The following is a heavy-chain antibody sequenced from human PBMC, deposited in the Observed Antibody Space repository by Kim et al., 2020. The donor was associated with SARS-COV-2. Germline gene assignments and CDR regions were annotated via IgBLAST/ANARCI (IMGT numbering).Heavy chain of an antibody. CDR1: GYTFTSYA. Sequence: ASVKVSCKASGYTFTSYAMHWVRQAPGQRLEWMGWINAGNGNTKYSQKFQGRVTITRDTSASTAYMELSSLRSEDTAVYYCARDQVITFGGVNILYRGDYFDYWGQGTLVTVSS. V-gene: IGHV1-3*01. CDR2: INAGNGNT. D-gene: IGHD3-16*01. CDR3: ARDQVITFGGVNILYRGDYFDY. J-gene: IGHJ4*02.